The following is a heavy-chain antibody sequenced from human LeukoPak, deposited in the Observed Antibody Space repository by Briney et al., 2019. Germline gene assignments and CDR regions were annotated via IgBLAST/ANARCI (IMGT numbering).Heavy chain of an antibody. CDR2: IKSKTDGGTT. CDR1: GFTSSNAW. V-gene: IGHV3-15*01. CDR3: ARDIRGGGSYGWFDP. Sequence: GGSLRLSCAASGFTSSNAWMSWVRQAPGKGLEWVGRIKSKTDGGTTDYAAPVKGRFTISRDDSKNTLYLQMNSLRADDTAVYFCARDIRGGGSYGWFDPWGQGTLVTVSS. J-gene: IGHJ5*02. D-gene: IGHD3-16*01.